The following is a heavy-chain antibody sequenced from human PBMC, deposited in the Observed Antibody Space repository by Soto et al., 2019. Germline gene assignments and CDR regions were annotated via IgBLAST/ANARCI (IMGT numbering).Heavy chain of an antibody. Sequence: EVQLVESGGGVVQPGGSLNLSCAASGFTFSGSAMQWVRQASGEGLEWLGRLGSRGDSYATAYAASVKDRFTISRDDSKNPAFLQMTNLKTEDTAVYYCSRDDADWLFNWGQGALVTDSS. V-gene: IGHV3-73*02. CDR2: LGSRGDSYAT. CDR3: SRDDADWLFN. CDR1: GFTFSGSA. D-gene: IGHD4-17*01. J-gene: IGHJ4*02.